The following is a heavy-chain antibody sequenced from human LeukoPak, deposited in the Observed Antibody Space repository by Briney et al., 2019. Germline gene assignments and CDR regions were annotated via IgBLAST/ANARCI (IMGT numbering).Heavy chain of an antibody. V-gene: IGHV4-39*07. CDR2: IYYSGST. CDR3: ARESVATSSGDAFDI. J-gene: IGHJ3*02. D-gene: IGHD3-10*01. Sequence: SETLSLTCTVSGGSISSSSYYWGWIRQPPGKGLEWIGSIYYSGSTYYNPSLKSRVTISVDTSKNQFSLKLSSVTAADTAVYYCARESVATSSGDAFDIWGQGTMVTVSS. CDR1: GGSISSSSYY.